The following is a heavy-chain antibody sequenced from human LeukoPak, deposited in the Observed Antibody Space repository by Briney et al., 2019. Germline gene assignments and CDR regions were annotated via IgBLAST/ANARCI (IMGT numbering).Heavy chain of an antibody. V-gene: IGHV4-59*11. J-gene: IGHJ4*02. CDR3: ARGFPYENFDY. CDR1: GGSISSHY. D-gene: IGHD3-3*01. CDR2: IYYSGST. Sequence: KASETLSLTCTVSGGSISSHYWSWIRQPPGKGLEWIGYIYYSGSTNYNPSLKSRVTISVDTSKNQFSLKLSSVTDADTAVYYCARGFPYENFDYWGQGTLVTVSS.